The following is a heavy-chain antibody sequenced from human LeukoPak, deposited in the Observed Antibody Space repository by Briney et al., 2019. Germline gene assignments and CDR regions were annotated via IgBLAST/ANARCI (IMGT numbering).Heavy chain of an antibody. V-gene: IGHV3-9*01. CDR3: AKAPVVTAIEYYFDY. CDR1: GFTFDDYA. Sequence: PGGSLRLSCAASGFTFDDYAMHWVRHAPGKGLEWVSGISWNSGSIGYADSVKGRFTISRDNAKNSLYLQMNSLRAEDTALYYCAKAPVVTAIEYYFDYWGQGTLVTVSS. J-gene: IGHJ4*02. CDR2: ISWNSGSI. D-gene: IGHD2-21*02.